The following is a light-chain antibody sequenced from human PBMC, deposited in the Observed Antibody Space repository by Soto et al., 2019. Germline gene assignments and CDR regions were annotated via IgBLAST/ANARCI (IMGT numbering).Light chain of an antibody. V-gene: IGLV2-14*01. CDR2: EVS. CDR1: SSDVGGFNY. CDR3: RSYTGSISLV. Sequence: QSALTQPASVSGSPGQSITISCTGTSSDVGGFNYVSWYQHHPGKVPKLMIYEVSNRPSGVSNRFSGSKSGNTASLTISGLQAEDEGDYYCRSYTGSISLVFGGGTKLTVL. J-gene: IGLJ2*01.